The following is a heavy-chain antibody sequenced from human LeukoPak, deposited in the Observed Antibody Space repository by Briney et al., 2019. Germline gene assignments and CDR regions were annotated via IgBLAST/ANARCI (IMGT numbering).Heavy chain of an antibody. CDR2: IYHSGST. CDR3: ARQTGSGLFILP. V-gene: IGHV4-38-2*02. Sequence: PSETLSLTCTVSGYSISSGYYWGWIRQPPGKGLEWIGSIYHSGSTYYNPSLESRVTISVDTSKNQFPLRLTSVTAADTAVYYCARQTGSGLFILPGGQGTLVTVSS. J-gene: IGHJ4*02. D-gene: IGHD3/OR15-3a*01. CDR1: GYSISSGYY.